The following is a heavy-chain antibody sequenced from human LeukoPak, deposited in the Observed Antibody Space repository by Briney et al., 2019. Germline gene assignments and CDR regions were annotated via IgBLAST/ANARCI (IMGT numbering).Heavy chain of an antibody. D-gene: IGHD3-10*01. V-gene: IGHV3-30-3*01. Sequence: PGRSLRLSCAASGFTFSSYALHWVRQTPGKGLEWVAVISSGGTNKYYADSAKGRFTISRDNSKNTLYLQVHSLRAEDTAVYYCATVGAGRYFDDWGQGTLVTVSS. CDR3: ATVGAGRYFDD. CDR1: GFTFSSYA. J-gene: IGHJ4*02. CDR2: ISSGGTNK.